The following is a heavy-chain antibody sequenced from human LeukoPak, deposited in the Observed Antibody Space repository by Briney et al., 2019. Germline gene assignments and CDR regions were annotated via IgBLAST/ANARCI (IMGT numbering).Heavy chain of an antibody. CDR1: GDSISIYY. CDR2: IYYSGST. CDR3: AREIGYSTGFRY. Sequence: SETLSLTCTVSGDSISIYYWSCIRQPPGEGLEWIGYIYYSGSTNYNPSLKSRVTISVDTSKNQFSLKLSSVTAADTAVYYCAREIGYSTGFRYWGQGTLVTVSS. V-gene: IGHV4-59*01. D-gene: IGHD4-11*01. J-gene: IGHJ4*02.